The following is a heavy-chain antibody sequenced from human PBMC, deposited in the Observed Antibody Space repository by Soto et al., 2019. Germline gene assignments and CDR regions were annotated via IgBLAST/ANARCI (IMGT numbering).Heavy chain of an antibody. D-gene: IGHD3-9*01. CDR3: ARDADTTGHYSHFDL. CDR1: GFTFCYYG. CDR2: MHTGGNEK. J-gene: IGHJ4*02. V-gene: IGHV3-33*08. Sequence: QVQLVESGGGVVQPGGSRRLSCAASGFTFCYYGFHWVRQAPGKGLEWVAVMHTGGNEKYYVDSVKGRFTVSRDDSRNMVYLEMSGLRAEDTAEYFCARDADTTGHYSHFDLWGRGALVAV.